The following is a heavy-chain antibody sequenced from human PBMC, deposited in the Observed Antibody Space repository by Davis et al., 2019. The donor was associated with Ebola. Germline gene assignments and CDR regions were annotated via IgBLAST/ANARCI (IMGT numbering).Heavy chain of an antibody. D-gene: IGHD6-6*01. CDR2: IIPIFGTA. CDR3: ARSSSSAIRYYYGMDV. CDR1: GYTFTSYY. J-gene: IGHJ6*02. V-gene: IGHV1-69*06. Sequence: SVKVSCKASGYTFTSYYMHWVRQAPGQGLEWMGGIIPIFGTANYAQKFQGRVTITADKSTSTAYMELSSLRSEDTAVYYCARSSSSAIRYYYGMDVWGQGTTVTVSS.